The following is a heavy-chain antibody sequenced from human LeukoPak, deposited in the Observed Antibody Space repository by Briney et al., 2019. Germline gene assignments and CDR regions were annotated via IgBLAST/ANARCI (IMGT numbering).Heavy chain of an antibody. Sequence: SGPTLVNPTQTLTLTCTFSGFLLSTSGVGVGWIRQPPGKALEWLALIYWDDDKRYSPSLKSRLTITKDTSKNQVVLIMTNMDPVDTATYYCAHRGVGWFDFDYWGQGTLVTVSS. V-gene: IGHV2-5*02. CDR2: IYWDDDK. CDR3: AHRGVGWFDFDY. J-gene: IGHJ4*02. D-gene: IGHD6-19*01. CDR1: GFLLSTSGVG.